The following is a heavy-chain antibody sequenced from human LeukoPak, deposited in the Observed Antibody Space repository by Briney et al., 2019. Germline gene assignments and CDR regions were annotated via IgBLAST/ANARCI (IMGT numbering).Heavy chain of an antibody. V-gene: IGHV4-59*01. CDR3: ARVGSSSWYYFDY. CDR1: GGSISSYY. D-gene: IGHD6-13*01. CDR2: IYYSGST. J-gene: IGHJ4*02. Sequence: PSETLSLTCTVSGGSISSYYWSWIRQPPGKGLEWIGYIYYSGSTNYNPSLKSRVTISVDTSKNQFSLNLSSVTAADTAVYYCARVGSSSWYYFDYWGQGTLVTVSS.